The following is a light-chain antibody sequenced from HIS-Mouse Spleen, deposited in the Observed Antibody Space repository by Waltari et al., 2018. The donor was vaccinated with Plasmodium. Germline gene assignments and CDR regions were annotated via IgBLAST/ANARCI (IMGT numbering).Light chain of an antibody. CDR2: WAS. J-gene: IGKJ2*01. V-gene: IGKV4-1*01. Sequence: DIVMTQSPDSLAVSLGERATINCKSSQSVLYSSNNKNYLAWYQQKTGQPPKLLIYWASTRESGVPDRFSGSGSGTDFTHTISSLQAEDVAVYYCQQYYSTPYTFGQGTKLEIK. CDR3: QQYYSTPYT. CDR1: QSVLYSSNNKNY.